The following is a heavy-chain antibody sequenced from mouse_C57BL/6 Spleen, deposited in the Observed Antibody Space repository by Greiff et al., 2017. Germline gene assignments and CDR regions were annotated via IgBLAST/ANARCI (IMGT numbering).Heavy chain of an antibody. J-gene: IGHJ1*03. Sequence: EVKLQQSGAELVKPGASVKLSCTASGFNIKDYYMHWVKQRTEQGLEWIGRIDPEDGETKYAPKFKGKATITADTSSNTAYLQLSSLTSEDTAVYYCARDYGSLYWYFDVWGTGTTVTVSS. D-gene: IGHD1-1*01. CDR3: ARDYGSLYWYFDV. CDR1: GFNIKDYY. CDR2: IDPEDGET. V-gene: IGHV14-2*01.